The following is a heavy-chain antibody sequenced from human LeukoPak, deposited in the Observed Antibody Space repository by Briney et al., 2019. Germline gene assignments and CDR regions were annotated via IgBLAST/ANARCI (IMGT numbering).Heavy chain of an antibody. CDR1: GGSISSGDYY. J-gene: IGHJ3*02. CDR3: ARDVYYGSGSYYPDAFDI. V-gene: IGHV4-30-4*08. Sequence: SETLSLTCTVSGGSISSGDYYWSWIRQPPGKGLEWIGYIYYSGSTYYNPSLKSRVTISVDTSKNQFSLKLSSVTAADTAVYYCARDVYYGSGSYYPDAFDIWGQGTMVTVSS. D-gene: IGHD3-10*01. CDR2: IYYSGST.